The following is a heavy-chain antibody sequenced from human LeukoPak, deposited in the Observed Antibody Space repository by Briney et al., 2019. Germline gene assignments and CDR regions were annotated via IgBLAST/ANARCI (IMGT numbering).Heavy chain of an antibody. D-gene: IGHD1-1*01. CDR3: ARDGVTRRYNMYYYMDV. J-gene: IGHJ6*03. CDR1: GFTFSSYA. V-gene: IGHV3-30*04. Sequence: GRSLRLSCAASGFTFSSYAMHWVRQAPGKGLEWVAFVAYDGSSKYYRDSVKGRFIISRDYSRNTLYLQMDSLRGDDTAVYYCARDGVTRRYNMYYYMDVWGKGTTVTVSS. CDR2: VAYDGSSK.